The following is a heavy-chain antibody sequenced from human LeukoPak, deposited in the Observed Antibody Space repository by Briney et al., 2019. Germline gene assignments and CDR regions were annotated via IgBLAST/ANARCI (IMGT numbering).Heavy chain of an antibody. V-gene: IGHV3-9*01. J-gene: IGHJ4*02. CDR2: ISWNSGSI. Sequence: GGSLRLSCAASGFTFDDYAMHWVRQAPGKGLEWVSGISWNSGSIGYADSVKGRFTISRDNAKNSLYLQMNSLRAEDTALYYCAKSKYFDWLLSLDYWGQGTLVTVSS. CDR3: AKSKYFDWLLSLDY. D-gene: IGHD3-9*01. CDR1: GFTFDDYA.